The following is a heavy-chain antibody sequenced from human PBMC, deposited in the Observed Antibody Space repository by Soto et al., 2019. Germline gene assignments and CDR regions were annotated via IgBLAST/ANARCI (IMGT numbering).Heavy chain of an antibody. CDR3: AKRDDFWSGYYYYLDY. CDR1: GFTFSSYA. V-gene: IGHV3-23*01. D-gene: IGHD3-3*01. CDR2: ISGSGGST. J-gene: IGHJ4*02. Sequence: GGSLRLSCAASGFTFSSYAMSWVRQAPGKGLEWVSAISGSGGSTYYADSVKGRFTISRDNSKNTLYLQMNSLRAEDTAVYYCAKRDDFWSGYYYYLDYWGQGTLVTVSS.